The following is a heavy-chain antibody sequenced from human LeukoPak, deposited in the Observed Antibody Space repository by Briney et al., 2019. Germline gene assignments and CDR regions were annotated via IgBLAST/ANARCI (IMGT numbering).Heavy chain of an antibody. Sequence: SGPTLVNPTQTLTLTCTFSGFSLSTSGVGVGWIRQPPGKALEWLALIYGDDDKRSSPSLKSRLTITKDTSKNQVVLTMTNMDPVDTATYYCAHRLKYRYGPGNFDYWGQGTLVTVSS. V-gene: IGHV2-5*02. J-gene: IGHJ4*02. CDR1: GFSLSTSGVG. CDR2: IYGDDDK. CDR3: AHRLKYRYGPGNFDY. D-gene: IGHD5-18*01.